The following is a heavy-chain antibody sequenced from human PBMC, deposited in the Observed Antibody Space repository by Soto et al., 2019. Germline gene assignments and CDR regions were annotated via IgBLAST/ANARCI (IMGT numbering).Heavy chain of an antibody. D-gene: IGHD2-2*01. V-gene: IGHV3-30*18. CDR3: AKVMGYCSXTXXTCFDY. J-gene: IGHJ4*02. CDR1: GFTFSSYG. CDR2: ISYDGSNK. Sequence: QVQLVESGGGVVQPGRSLRLSCAASGFTFSSYGMHWVRQAPGKGLEWVAVISYDGSNKYYADSVKGRFTISRDNSKNTLYLQMNSLRAEDTAVYYCAKVMGYCSXTXXTCFDYWGXGTLVTVSS.